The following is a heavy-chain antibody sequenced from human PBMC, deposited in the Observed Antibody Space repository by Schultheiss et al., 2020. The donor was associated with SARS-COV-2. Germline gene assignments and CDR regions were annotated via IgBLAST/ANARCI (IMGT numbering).Heavy chain of an antibody. Sequence: SETLSLTCTVSGGSISSYYWSWIRQPPGKGLEWIGKIYHSGSTNYNPSLKSRVTISVDTSKNQFSLKLSSVTAADTAVYYCARGGWSPYGMDVWGQGTTVTVSS. CDR3: ARGGWSPYGMDV. V-gene: IGHV4-59*12. CDR1: GGSISSYY. D-gene: IGHD6-19*01. J-gene: IGHJ6*02. CDR2: IYHSGST.